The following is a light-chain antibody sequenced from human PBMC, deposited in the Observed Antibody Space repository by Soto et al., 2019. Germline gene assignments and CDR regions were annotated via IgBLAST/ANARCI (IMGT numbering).Light chain of an antibody. CDR1: SSNIGAGYD. V-gene: IGLV1-40*01. Sequence: QSVLTQPPSVSGAPGQRVTISCTGSSSNIGAGYDVHWYQQLPGTAPKLLISGNSNRPSGVPDRFSGSKSGTSASLANTGLQAEDEADYYCQSYDSSLSGSWVFGGGTKVTVL. J-gene: IGLJ3*02. CDR3: QSYDSSLSGSWV. CDR2: GNS.